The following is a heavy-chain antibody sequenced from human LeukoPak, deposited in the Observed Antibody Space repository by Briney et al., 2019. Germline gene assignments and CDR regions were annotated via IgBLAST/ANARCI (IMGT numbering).Heavy chain of an antibody. CDR3: ARGTPLDTYYGMDV. V-gene: IGHV4-34*01. CDR1: GGSFSGYY. CDR2: INHSGST. Sequence: SSETLSPTCAVYGGSFSGYYWSWIRQPPGKGLEWIGEINHSGSTNYNPSLKSRVTISVDTSKNQFSLKLSSVTAADTAVYYCARGTPLDTYYGMDVWGQGTTVTVSS. D-gene: IGHD3-22*01. J-gene: IGHJ6*02.